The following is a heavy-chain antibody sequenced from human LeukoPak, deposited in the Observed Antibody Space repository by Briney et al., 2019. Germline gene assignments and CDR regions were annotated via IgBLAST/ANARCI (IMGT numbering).Heavy chain of an antibody. CDR1: GFTFSDYS. D-gene: IGHD1-14*01. CDR3: AREEMGGTTRSGALT. CDR2: ISSSSSYI. J-gene: IGHJ5*02. V-gene: IGHV3-21*01. Sequence: GGSLRLSCAASGFTFSDYSMDWVRQAPGKGLEWVSSISSSSSYIYYADSVKGRFTISRDNAENSLYLQMSSLRAEDTAVYYCAREEMGGTTRSGALTWGQGTLVTVSS.